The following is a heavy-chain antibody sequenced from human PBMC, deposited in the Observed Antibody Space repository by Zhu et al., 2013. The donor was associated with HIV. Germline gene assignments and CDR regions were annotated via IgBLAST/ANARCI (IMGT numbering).Heavy chain of an antibody. CDR3: ARAPIVGANPRAFDI. J-gene: IGHJ3*02. Sequence: QVQLVQSGADVKKPGASVKVSCKASGYTFTDYYMHWVRQAPGQGLEWVGWINPNSGVTKCSQKFQGRLNMTRDTSISTAYMELSRLRSDDTAEYYCARAPIVGANPRAFDIWGQGHWSPSLQ. D-gene: IGHD1-26*01. V-gene: IGHV1-2*02. CDR2: INPNSGVT. CDR1: GYTFTDYY.